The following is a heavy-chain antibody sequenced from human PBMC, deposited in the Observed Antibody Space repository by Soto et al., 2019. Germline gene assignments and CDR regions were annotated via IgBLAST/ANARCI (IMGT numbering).Heavy chain of an antibody. V-gene: IGHV3-30*03. CDR2: ISHDGSIK. J-gene: IGHJ4*02. CDR3: ARGGDSGWSFDY. D-gene: IGHD6-19*01. Sequence: QVQLVESGGGVVQPGRSLRLSCAASGFTFSSYGMHWVRQAPGEGLEWVAVISHDGSIKYYADSVRGRFTISRDNSKNTLYLQMSSLRAEDTAGYYCARGGDSGWSFDYWGQGTLVTVSS. CDR1: GFTFSSYG.